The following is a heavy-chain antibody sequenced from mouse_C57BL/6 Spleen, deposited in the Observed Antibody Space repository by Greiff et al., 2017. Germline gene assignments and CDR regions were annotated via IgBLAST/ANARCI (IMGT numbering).Heavy chain of an antibody. V-gene: IGHV2-4*01. Sequence: VKLVESGPGLVQPSQSLSITCTVSGFSLTSYGVHWVRQPPGKGLEWLGVIWSGGSTDYNAAFISRLSISKDNSKSQVFFKMNSLQADDTAIYYCAKEGLLLYFDVWGTGTTVTVSS. CDR2: IWSGGST. CDR1: GFSLTSYG. J-gene: IGHJ1*03. D-gene: IGHD2-3*01. CDR3: AKEGLLLYFDV.